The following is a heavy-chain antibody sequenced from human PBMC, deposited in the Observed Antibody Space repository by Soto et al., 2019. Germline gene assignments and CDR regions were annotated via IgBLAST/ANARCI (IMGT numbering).Heavy chain of an antibody. CDR1: GGSFSGYY. CDR2: INHSGST. CDR3: ARVTGRYYYGMDV. J-gene: IGHJ6*02. V-gene: IGHV4-34*01. Sequence: QVQLQQWGAGLLKPSETLSLTCAVYGGSFSGYYWSWIRQPPGKGLEWIGEINHSGSTNYNPSLESRVTISVDRSKNQFSLKLSSVTAADTAVYYCARVTGRYYYGMDVWGQGTTVTVSS.